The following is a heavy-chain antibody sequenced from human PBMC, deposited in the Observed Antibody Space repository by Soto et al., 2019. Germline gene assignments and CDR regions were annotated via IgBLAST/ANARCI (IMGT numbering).Heavy chain of an antibody. CDR1: GYTLTELS. J-gene: IGHJ4*02. CDR3: ATDRVGATHFDY. CDR2: FDPEDGET. D-gene: IGHD1-26*01. Sequence: ASVKVSCKXSGYTLTELSMHWVRQAPGKGLEWMGGFDPEDGETIYAQKFQGRVTMTEDTSTDTAYMELSSLRSEDTAVYYCATDRVGATHFDYWGQGTLVTVSS. V-gene: IGHV1-24*01.